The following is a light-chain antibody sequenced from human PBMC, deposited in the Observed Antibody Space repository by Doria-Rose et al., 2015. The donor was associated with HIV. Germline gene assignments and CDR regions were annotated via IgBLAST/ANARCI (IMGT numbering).Light chain of an antibody. Sequence: TQSPGTLSLPPGERATLSCRASQSFSSTYLAWYQQKPGQAPSLLIYDGSTRATGIPDRFSACGPGTDFTLTINRLEPEDLALYYCHQYGTSWTFGQGTKVEI. CDR2: DGS. J-gene: IGKJ1*01. CDR3: HQYGTSWT. V-gene: IGKV3-20*01. CDR1: QSFSSTY.